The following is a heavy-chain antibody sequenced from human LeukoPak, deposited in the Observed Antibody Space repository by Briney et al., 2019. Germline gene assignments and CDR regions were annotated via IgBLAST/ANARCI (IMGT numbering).Heavy chain of an antibody. CDR3: ARVSPLRWELRGTLDY. D-gene: IGHD1-26*01. J-gene: IGHJ4*02. V-gene: IGHV1-69*06. CDR1: GGSFTSYT. Sequence: GASVKVSCKASGGSFTSYTINWLRQAPGQGLEWVGGIIPMFGTTNYAQKFQGRVTITADKSTSTTYMELSSLRSEDTAVYYCARVSPLRWELRGTLDYWGQGTLVTVSS. CDR2: IIPMFGTT.